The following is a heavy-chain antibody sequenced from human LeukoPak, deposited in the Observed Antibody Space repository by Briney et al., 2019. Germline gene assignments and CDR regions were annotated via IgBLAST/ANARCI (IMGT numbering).Heavy chain of an antibody. Sequence: SETPSLTLTISGDSIRRYSWNWIRQPPGKGLEWIGNVYYSGSTNYSTSLKSRVTISADSSKNQFSLRVRSVPAADTAVYYCARDPPRPGIPAAGCFDLWGRGTLVTVSS. CDR1: GDSIRRYS. CDR2: VYYSGST. J-gene: IGHJ2*01. V-gene: IGHV4-59*01. CDR3: ARDPPRPGIPAAGCFDL. D-gene: IGHD6-13*01.